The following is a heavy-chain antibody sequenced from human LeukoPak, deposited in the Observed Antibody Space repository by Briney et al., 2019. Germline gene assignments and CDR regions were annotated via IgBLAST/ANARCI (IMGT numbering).Heavy chain of an antibody. CDR3: ARDGKGRYDFRENDY. CDR2: ISAYNGNT. D-gene: IGHD3-3*01. CDR1: GYPFTIYG. J-gene: IGHJ4*02. V-gene: IGHV1-18*01. Sequence: ASVKVSCRASGYPFTIYGITWVRQAPGQGLEWLGWISAYNGNTDYAQKLQGRVTMTTETSTSTAYMEPRSLRSDDTAVYYCARDGKGRYDFRENDYWGQGTLVTVSS.